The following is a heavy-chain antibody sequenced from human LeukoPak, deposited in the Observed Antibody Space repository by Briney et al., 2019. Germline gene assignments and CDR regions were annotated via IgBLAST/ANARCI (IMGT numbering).Heavy chain of an antibody. J-gene: IGHJ4*02. Sequence: GRSLRLSCAASGFTFSSYGMHWVRQAPGKGLEWVAVIRYDGSNKYYADSVKGRFTISRDNSKNTLYLQMNSLRAEDTAVYYCAKPGRGHYYDSSGYYYDYWGQGTLVTVSS. CDR1: GFTFSSYG. CDR3: AKPGRGHYYDSSGYYYDY. D-gene: IGHD3-22*01. V-gene: IGHV3-33*06. CDR2: IRYDGSNK.